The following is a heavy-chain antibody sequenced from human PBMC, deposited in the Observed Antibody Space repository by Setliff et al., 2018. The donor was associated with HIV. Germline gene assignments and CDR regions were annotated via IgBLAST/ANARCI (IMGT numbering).Heavy chain of an antibody. J-gene: IGHJ4*02. V-gene: IGHV4-59*08. CDR1: GGSISSYY. CDR2: IYYSGST. CDR3: ARHKSQPYYFDY. Sequence: SETLSLTCTVSGGSISSYYWSWIRQPPGKRLEWIGYIYYSGSTNYNPSLKSRVTISVDTSKNQFSLKLSSVTAADTAVYYCARHKSQPYYFDYWGQGTLVTVSS.